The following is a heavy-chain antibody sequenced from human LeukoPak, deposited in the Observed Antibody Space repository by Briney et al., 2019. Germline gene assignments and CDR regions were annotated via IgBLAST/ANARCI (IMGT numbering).Heavy chain of an antibody. D-gene: IGHD3-3*01. CDR3: ARSQKGDFWRGYYTANNWFDP. CDR2: IYYSGST. J-gene: IGHJ5*02. CDR1: GGSISSSSYY. V-gene: IGHV4-39*07. Sequence: SETLSLTCTVSGGSISSSSYYWGWLRQPPGKGLEWIGSIYYSGSTYYNPSLKSRVTITVDTSKNQFSLKLSHVTAAETAVYYCARSQKGDFWRGYYTANNWFDPWGRGTLVTVS.